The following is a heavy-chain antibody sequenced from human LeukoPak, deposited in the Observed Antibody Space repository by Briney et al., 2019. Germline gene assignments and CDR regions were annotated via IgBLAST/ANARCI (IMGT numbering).Heavy chain of an antibody. D-gene: IGHD6-19*01. V-gene: IGHV1-69*13. CDR1: GGTFSSYA. CDR2: IIPIFGTA. CDR3: ARDGESSGWSWPDY. Sequence: ASVKVSCKASGGTFSSYAISWVRQAPGQGLEWMGGIIPIFGTAKYAQKFQGRVTITADESTSTAYMELSSLRSEDTAVYYCARDGESSGWSWPDYWGQGTLVTVSS. J-gene: IGHJ4*02.